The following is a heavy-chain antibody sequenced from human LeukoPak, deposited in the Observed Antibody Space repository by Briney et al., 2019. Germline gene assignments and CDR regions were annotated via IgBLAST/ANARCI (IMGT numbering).Heavy chain of an antibody. V-gene: IGHV3-48*03. Sequence: GGSLRLSCAASGFTFDDYAMHWVRQAPGKGLEWVSYISSSGSTIYYADSVKGRFTISRDNAKNSLYLQMNSLRAEDTAVYYCAELGITMNGGVWGKGTTVTISS. J-gene: IGHJ6*04. CDR1: GFTFDDYA. D-gene: IGHD3-10*02. CDR3: AELGITMNGGV. CDR2: ISSSGSTI.